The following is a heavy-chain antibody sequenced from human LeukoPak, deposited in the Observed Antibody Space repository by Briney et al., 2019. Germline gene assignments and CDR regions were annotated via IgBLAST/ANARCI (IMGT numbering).Heavy chain of an antibody. CDR2: IKQDGSEK. Sequence: GGSLRLSCAASGFTFSSHWMNWVRQAPGKGLEWVADIKQDGSEKYYVDSVRGRFTISRDNAKNSLYLQMNSLEAEDTAVYFCAGDKMVGATNFDYWGQGTLVTVSS. J-gene: IGHJ4*02. CDR3: AGDKMVGATNFDY. V-gene: IGHV3-7*05. D-gene: IGHD1-26*01. CDR1: GFTFSSHW.